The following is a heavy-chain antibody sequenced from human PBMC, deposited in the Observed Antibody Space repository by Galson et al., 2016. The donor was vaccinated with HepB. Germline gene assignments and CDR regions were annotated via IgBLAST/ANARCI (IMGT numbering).Heavy chain of an antibody. CDR3: ARDPQWLEPRWCFDP. CDR2: LSYDGRNK. D-gene: IGHD6-19*01. V-gene: IGHV3-33*01. J-gene: IGHJ5*02. CDR1: GFTFKTSG. Sequence: SLRLSCAASGFTFKTSGMHWVRQAPGKGLEWVAALSYDGRNKYYADSVKGRFTISRDNSNNSLYLQMDSLRVEDTATYYCARDPQWLEPRWCFDPWGQGTLVTVSS.